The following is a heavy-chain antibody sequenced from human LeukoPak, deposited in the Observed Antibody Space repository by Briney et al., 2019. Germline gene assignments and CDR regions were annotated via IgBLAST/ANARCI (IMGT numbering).Heavy chain of an antibody. CDR1: GLTFTKAW. J-gene: IGHJ4*02. D-gene: IGHD3-10*01. CDR2: ISSSSSYI. Sequence: KAGGSLRLSFAASGLTFTKAWMTWVRQAPGKGLEWVSSISSSSSYIYYADSVKGRFTISRDNAKNSLYLQMNSLRAEDTAVYYCAKGYGSGSYYFDYWGQGSLVTVSS. CDR3: AKGYGSGSYYFDY. V-gene: IGHV3-21*04.